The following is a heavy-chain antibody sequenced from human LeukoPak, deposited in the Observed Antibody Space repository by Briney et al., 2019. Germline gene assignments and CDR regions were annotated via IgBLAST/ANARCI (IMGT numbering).Heavy chain of an antibody. CDR3: ARGYYYDSSGYLFDY. J-gene: IGHJ4*02. CDR1: GFTFSSYA. V-gene: IGHV3-30*04. Sequence: GGSLRLSCAASGFTFSSYALHWVRQAPGKGLEWVALISYDGSGKYYADSVKGRSTISRDNSKNTLYLQMNSLRPEDTAVYYCARGYYYDSSGYLFDYWGQGTLVTVSS. D-gene: IGHD3-22*01. CDR2: ISYDGSGK.